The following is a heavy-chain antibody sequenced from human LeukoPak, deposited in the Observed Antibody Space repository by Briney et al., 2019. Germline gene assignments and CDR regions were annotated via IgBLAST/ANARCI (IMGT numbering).Heavy chain of an antibody. CDR3: ARGFQLLYWFDP. Sequence: SETLSLTCTVSGGSISSYYWSWIRQPPGKGLEWIGYIYYSESTNYNPSLKSRVTISVDTSKNQFSLKLSSVTAADTAVYYCARGFQLLYWFDPWGQGTLVTVSS. CDR1: GGSISSYY. D-gene: IGHD2-2*01. J-gene: IGHJ5*02. V-gene: IGHV4-59*01. CDR2: IYYSEST.